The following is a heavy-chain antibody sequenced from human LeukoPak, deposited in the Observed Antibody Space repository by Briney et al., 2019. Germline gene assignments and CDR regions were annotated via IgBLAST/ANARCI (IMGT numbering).Heavy chain of an antibody. V-gene: IGHV1-69*02. CDR1: GGTFSSYT. D-gene: IGHD2-15*01. CDR3: ASSAQKYCSGGNCLAFDI. Sequence: ASVKVSCKASGGTFSSYTISWVRQAPGQGLEWMGRIIPILGIANYAQKFQGRVTITADKSTSTAYMELSSLRSEDTAVYYCASSAQKYCSGGNCLAFDIRGQGTMVTVSS. CDR2: IIPILGIA. J-gene: IGHJ3*02.